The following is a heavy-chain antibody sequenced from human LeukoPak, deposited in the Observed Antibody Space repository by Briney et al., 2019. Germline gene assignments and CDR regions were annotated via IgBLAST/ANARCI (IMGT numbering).Heavy chain of an antibody. J-gene: IGHJ3*02. Sequence: GASVKVSCKASGYTFSDYYMHWVRQAPAQGLEWIGWISPNSVEKVYAQKFQGRVTMTRDTSISTAYMELSRLRSDDTAVYYCARKRGVVVGRNACDIWGQGTMVSVSS. CDR1: GYTFSDYY. D-gene: IGHD3-3*01. CDR3: ARKRGVVVGRNACDI. CDR2: ISPNSVEK. V-gene: IGHV1-2*02.